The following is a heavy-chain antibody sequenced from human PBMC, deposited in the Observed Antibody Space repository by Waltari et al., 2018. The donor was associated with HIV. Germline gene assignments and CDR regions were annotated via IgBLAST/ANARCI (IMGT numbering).Heavy chain of an antibody. Sequence: QLQLQESGPGLVKPSETLSLTCTVSGGSISRSSYYWGWIRQPPGKGLEWIGSIYYSGSTYYNPSLKSRVTISVDTSKNQFSLKLSSVTAADTAVYYCARHYGLGAFDIWGQGTMVTVSS. D-gene: IGHD4-17*01. J-gene: IGHJ3*02. CDR1: GGSISRSSYY. CDR3: ARHYGLGAFDI. V-gene: IGHV4-39*01. CDR2: IYYSGST.